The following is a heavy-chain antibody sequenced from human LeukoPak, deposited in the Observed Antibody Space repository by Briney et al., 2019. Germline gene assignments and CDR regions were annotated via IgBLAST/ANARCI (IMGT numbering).Heavy chain of an antibody. CDR2: IDWDDDK. V-gene: IGHV2-70*11. CDR3: ARNVWPDGDYVFDY. Sequence: ESGPTLVNPTQTLTLTCTFSGFSLSTSGMCVSWIRQPPGKALEWLARIDWDDDKYYSTSLKTRLTISEDTSKNQVVLTMTNMDPVDTATYYCARNVWPDGDYVFDYWGQGTLVTVSS. J-gene: IGHJ4*02. D-gene: IGHD4-17*01. CDR1: GFSLSTSGMC.